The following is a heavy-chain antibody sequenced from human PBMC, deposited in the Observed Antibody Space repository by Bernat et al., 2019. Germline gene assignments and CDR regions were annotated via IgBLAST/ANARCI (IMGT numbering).Heavy chain of an antibody. Sequence: QVQLQESGPGLVKPSETLSLTCTVSGGSISSDYWNWIRQPPGKGLEWIGYIYYSGSTYYNPSLQSRVTISVDTYKNQFSLSLSSVTAADTAVYYCARRAYDSSGYHYVWYFDLWGRGTLVTVSS. CDR1: GGSISSDY. D-gene: IGHD3-22*01. CDR3: ARRAYDSSGYHYVWYFDL. CDR2: IYYSGST. V-gene: IGHV4-59*08. J-gene: IGHJ2*01.